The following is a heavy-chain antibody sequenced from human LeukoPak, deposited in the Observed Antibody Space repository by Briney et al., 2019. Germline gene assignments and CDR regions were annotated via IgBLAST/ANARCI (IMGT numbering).Heavy chain of an antibody. CDR2: ISTDSSTI. D-gene: IGHD3-22*01. Sequence: PGGSLRLSCAASGFTFSTYSMNWVRQAPGKGLEWVSYISTDSSTIYYADSVKDRFTISRDNAKNSLYLQMNSLRAEDTAVYYCARDPGYYDSSGYFDYWGQGTLVTVSS. V-gene: IGHV3-48*01. CDR1: GFTFSTYS. J-gene: IGHJ4*02. CDR3: ARDPGYYDSSGYFDY.